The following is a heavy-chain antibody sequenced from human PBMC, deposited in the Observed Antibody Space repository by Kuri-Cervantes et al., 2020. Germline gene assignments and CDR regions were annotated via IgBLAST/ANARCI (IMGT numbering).Heavy chain of an antibody. CDR1: GFTFDDYG. J-gene: IGHJ5*02. CDR3: AKDRIAVAGKGRWFDP. CDR2: INWNGGST. D-gene: IGHD6-19*01. Sequence: GGSLRLSCAASGFTFDDYGMSWVRQAPGKGLEWVSGINWNGGSTGYADSVKGRFTISRDNAKNSLYLQMNSLRAEDTAVYYCAKDRIAVAGKGRWFDPWGQGTLVTVSS. V-gene: IGHV3-20*04.